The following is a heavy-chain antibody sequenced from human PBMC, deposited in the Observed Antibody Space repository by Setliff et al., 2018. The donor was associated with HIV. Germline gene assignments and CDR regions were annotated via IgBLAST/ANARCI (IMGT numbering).Heavy chain of an antibody. D-gene: IGHD6-13*01. J-gene: IGHJ4*01. CDR1: GYSISSGYY. V-gene: IGHV4-38-2*02. CDR2: IYYSGST. CDR3: ASLHRIADFDY. Sequence: SETLSLTCTVSGYSISSGYYWGWIRQPPGKGLEWIGYIYYSGSTNHNPSLKSRVTISLDTSKNQFSLKLRSVTAADTAVYYCASLHRIADFDYWGQGTLVTVSS.